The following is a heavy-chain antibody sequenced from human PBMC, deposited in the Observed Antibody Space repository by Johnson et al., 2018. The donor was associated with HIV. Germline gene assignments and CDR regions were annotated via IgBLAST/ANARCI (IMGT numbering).Heavy chain of an antibody. CDR1: GFTFSTYA. CDR2: ISGSGGST. CDR3: ARGEWVGGAFDI. V-gene: IGHV3-23*04. D-gene: IGHD3-16*01. Sequence: VQLVESGGGVVQPGKSLRLSYVVSGFTFSTYAMSWVRQAPGKGLEWVSTISGSGGSTYYADSVKGRFTISRDNYKNTLYLQMNSLRAGDTAVYYCARGEWVGGAFDIWGQGTMVTVSS. J-gene: IGHJ3*02.